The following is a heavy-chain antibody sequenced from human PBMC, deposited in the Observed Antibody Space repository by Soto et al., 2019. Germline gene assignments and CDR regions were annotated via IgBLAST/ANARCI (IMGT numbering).Heavy chain of an antibody. CDR1: GGSVSDKTYY. Sequence: QLQLQESGPGLRKPSETLSLTCSVSGGSVSDKTYYWSWIRQPPGKKLEWIGYVYYSGTTNYNPSLKSRVTISVDLSKNRFSLRLSSVTTADTALYYCARTTAVPNTLRSRYFFDYWGQGTLVTVSS. D-gene: IGHD4-17*01. CDR2: VYYSGTT. J-gene: IGHJ4*02. CDR3: ARTTAVPNTLRSRYFFDY. V-gene: IGHV4-61*01.